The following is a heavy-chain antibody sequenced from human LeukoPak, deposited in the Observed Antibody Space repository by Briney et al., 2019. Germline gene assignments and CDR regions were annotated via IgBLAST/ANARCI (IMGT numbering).Heavy chain of an antibody. Sequence: GGSLRLSCAASGFTFSSYSMNWVRQAPGKGLEWVSSISSSSSYVYYADSVKGRFTISRDNAKNSLYLQMNSLRAEDTAVYYCARDSRSGSYLGYYYYMDVWGKGTTVTVSS. V-gene: IGHV3-21*01. CDR3: ARDSRSGSYLGYYYYMDV. J-gene: IGHJ6*03. CDR1: GFTFSSYS. CDR2: ISSSSSYV. D-gene: IGHD1-26*01.